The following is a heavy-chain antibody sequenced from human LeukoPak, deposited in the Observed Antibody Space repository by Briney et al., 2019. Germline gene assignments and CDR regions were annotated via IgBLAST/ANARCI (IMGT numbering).Heavy chain of an antibody. J-gene: IGHJ5*02. CDR2: VFHTGSA. CDR3: ARRLRAESDASPDNWIGP. CDR1: GXSIGSSF. V-gene: IGHV4-59*08. Sequence: SETLSLTCSVSGXSIGSSFWNWIRQPPGKGLEWIGHVFHTGSARYNPSLTSRVTISVDTSNNQFSLTLHSVTAADTAIYYCARRLRAESDASPDNWIGPWGQGALVTVSS. D-gene: IGHD3-16*01.